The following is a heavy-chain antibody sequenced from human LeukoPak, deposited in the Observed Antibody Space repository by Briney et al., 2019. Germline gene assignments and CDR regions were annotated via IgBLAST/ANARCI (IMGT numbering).Heavy chain of an antibody. CDR2: INPNSGGT. V-gene: IGHV1-2*02. CDR3: ARDTSIGYSGYEAENWFDP. Sequence: EASVKVSCKASGYTFTGYYMHWVRQAPGQGLEWMGWINPNSGGTNYAQKFQGRVTMTRDTSISTAYMELSRLRSDDTAVYYCARDTSIGYSGYEAENWFDPWGQGTLVTVSS. J-gene: IGHJ5*02. CDR1: GYTFTGYY. D-gene: IGHD5-12*01.